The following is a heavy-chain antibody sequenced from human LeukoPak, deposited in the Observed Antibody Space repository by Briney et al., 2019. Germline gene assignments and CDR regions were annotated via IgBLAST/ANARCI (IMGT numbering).Heavy chain of an antibody. CDR1: GYTFTSYG. J-gene: IGHJ4*02. CDR3: AREIGPRQLHLWGSAFDS. Sequence: ASVKVSCKASGYTFTSYGISCVRQAPGQGLEWMGIVNPSGGGTSNAQKFQGRVTMTRDTSTSTVYMELSRLRSEDTAVYYCAREIGPRQLHLWGSAFDSWGQGTLVTVSS. V-gene: IGHV1-46*01. CDR2: VNPSGGGT. D-gene: IGHD5-18*01.